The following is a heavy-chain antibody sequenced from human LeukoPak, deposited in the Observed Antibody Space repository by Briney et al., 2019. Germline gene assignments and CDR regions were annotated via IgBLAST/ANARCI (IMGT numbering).Heavy chain of an antibody. CDR2: INAGNGNT. CDR1: GYTFTSYA. CDR3: ARGCSGGSCKILPFDY. V-gene: IGHV1-3*01. J-gene: IGHJ4*02. D-gene: IGHD2-15*01. Sequence: ASVKVSCKASGYTFTSYAMHWVRQAPGQRLEWMGWINAGNGNTKYSQKFQDRVTITRDTSASTAYMELRSLRSDDTAVYYCARGCSGGSCKILPFDYWGQGTLVTVSS.